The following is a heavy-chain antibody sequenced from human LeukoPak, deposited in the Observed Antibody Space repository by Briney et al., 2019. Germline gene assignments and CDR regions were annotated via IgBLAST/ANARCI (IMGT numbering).Heavy chain of an antibody. CDR1: GYTFTSYG. D-gene: IGHD6-19*01. J-gene: IGHJ6*03. Sequence: GASVKVSCKASGYTFTSYGISWVRQAPGQGLEWMGWISAYNGNTNYAQKLQGRVTMTTDTSTSTAYMELRNLRSDDTAVYYCARVIDGAGTAHYYYMDVWGKGTTVTVSS. CDR2: ISAYNGNT. CDR3: ARVIDGAGTAHYYYMDV. V-gene: IGHV1-18*01.